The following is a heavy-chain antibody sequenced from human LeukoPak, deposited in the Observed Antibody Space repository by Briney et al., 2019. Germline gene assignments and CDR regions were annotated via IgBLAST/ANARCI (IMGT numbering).Heavy chain of an antibody. CDR2: ISYDGSKK. V-gene: IGHV3-30-3*01. CDR1: GFTFSSHA. Sequence: GGSLRLSCAASGFTFSSHAMHWVRQAPGKGLEWTAIISYDGSKKFYADSVKGRFTISRDNSKNTLSLQMNSLRAEDTAVYYCARDMTTVSGPDYWGQGTLVTVSS. D-gene: IGHD4-17*01. CDR3: ARDMTTVSGPDY. J-gene: IGHJ4*02.